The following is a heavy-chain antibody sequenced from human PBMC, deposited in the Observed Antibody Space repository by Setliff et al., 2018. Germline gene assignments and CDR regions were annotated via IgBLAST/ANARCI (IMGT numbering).Heavy chain of an antibody. CDR1: GYTFTSYA. Sequence: GASVKVSCKASGYTFTSYAMNWVRQAPGQGLEWMGWINANTGNPTYAQGFTGRFVFSLDTSVSTAYLQISSLKAEDTAVYYCTSSSSPRGGAFDIWGQGTMVTVSS. CDR2: INANTGNP. D-gene: IGHD6-6*01. CDR3: TSSSSPRGGAFDI. J-gene: IGHJ3*02. V-gene: IGHV7-4-1*02.